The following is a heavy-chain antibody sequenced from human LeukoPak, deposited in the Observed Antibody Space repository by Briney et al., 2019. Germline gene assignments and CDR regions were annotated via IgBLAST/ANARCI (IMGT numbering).Heavy chain of an antibody. D-gene: IGHD3-16*01. CDR2: ISDSGST. Sequence: SETLSLTCTVSGGSISSFYWSWIRQSPGKGLEWIAYISDSGSTNYKPSLKSRVTISIDTSRNQFSLNLTSVTPADTAVYYCSRWGAVNGFDIWGQGTMVTVSS. CDR1: GGSISSFY. J-gene: IGHJ3*02. V-gene: IGHV4-59*01. CDR3: SRWGAVNGFDI.